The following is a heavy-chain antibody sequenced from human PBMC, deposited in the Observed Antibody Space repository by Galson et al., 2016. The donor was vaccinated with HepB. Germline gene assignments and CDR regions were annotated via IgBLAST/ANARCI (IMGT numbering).Heavy chain of an antibody. V-gene: IGHV3-11*01. J-gene: IGHJ5*02. Sequence: SLRLSCAASGFTFSHYFVSWIRQAPGKGLEWVSYISGSADSRRYADSVKGRFTISGDNSKNSLYLQMNNLRAEDTAVYYCARMVPLYSGGWYVRGDGWFDPWGQGTLVTVSS. CDR1: GFTFSHYF. D-gene: IGHD6-19*01. CDR3: ARMVPLYSGGWYVRGDGWFDP. CDR2: ISGSADSR.